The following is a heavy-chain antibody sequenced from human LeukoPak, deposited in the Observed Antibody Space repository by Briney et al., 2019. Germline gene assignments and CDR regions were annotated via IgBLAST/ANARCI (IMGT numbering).Heavy chain of an antibody. J-gene: IGHJ6*03. CDR1: GGTFSSYA. CDR2: IIPIFGTA. Sequence: ASVKVSCKASGGTFSSYAISWVRQAPGQGLEWMGRIIPIFGTANYAQKFQGRVTITTDESTSTAYMELSSLRSEDTAVYYCARDTRADCSGGSCHPLYYYYYMDVWGKGTTVTVSS. D-gene: IGHD2-15*01. CDR3: ARDTRADCSGGSCHPLYYYYYMDV. V-gene: IGHV1-69*05.